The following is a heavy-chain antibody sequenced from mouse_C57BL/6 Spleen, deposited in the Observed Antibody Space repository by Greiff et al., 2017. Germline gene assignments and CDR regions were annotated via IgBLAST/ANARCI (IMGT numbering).Heavy chain of an antibody. CDR2: IYWDDDK. V-gene: IGHV8-12*01. J-gene: IGHJ1*03. Sequence: QVTLKESGPGILQSSQTLSLTCSFSGFSLSTSGMGVSWIRQPSGKGLEWLAHIYWDDDKRYNPSLKSRLTISKDTSRNQVFLKITSVDTADTATYDCARRAYITTVVAPYWYFEVGGTGTTVTVSS. D-gene: IGHD1-1*01. CDR3: ARRAYITTVVAPYWYFEV. CDR1: GFSLSTSGMG.